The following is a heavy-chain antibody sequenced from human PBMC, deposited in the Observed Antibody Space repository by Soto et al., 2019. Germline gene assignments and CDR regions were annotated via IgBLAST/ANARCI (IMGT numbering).Heavy chain of an antibody. V-gene: IGHV4-59*03. CDR1: SASLDSDN. D-gene: IGHD3-16*01. CDR3: AWRRGLGETSPVFDH. Sequence: QVHLQESGPGLVKPSETLSLTCAVSSASLDSDNWSWIRQPPGKGLEWIGYIYPNGRTNYNPSLRGPVAISIGTAKSQSALRRDSVFAADAAAYFWAWRRGLGETSPVFDHWGQGTLVTVSS. J-gene: IGHJ4*02. CDR2: IYPNGRT.